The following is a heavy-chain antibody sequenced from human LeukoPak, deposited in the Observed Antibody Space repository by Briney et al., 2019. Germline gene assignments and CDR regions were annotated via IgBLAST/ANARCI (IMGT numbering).Heavy chain of an antibody. V-gene: IGHV3-7*05. CDR2: IKQDGSET. J-gene: IGHJ4*02. Sequence: PGGSLRLSCTAPGITFSNYWMSWVRQTPEEGLEWVANIKQDGSETEYVDSVKGRFTISRDNAQSSLYMQMNSLRAEDTAVYYCARDPALSVADYFFDYWGQGTLVSVS. CDR1: GITFSNYW. CDR3: ARDPALSVADYFFDY. D-gene: IGHD6-19*01.